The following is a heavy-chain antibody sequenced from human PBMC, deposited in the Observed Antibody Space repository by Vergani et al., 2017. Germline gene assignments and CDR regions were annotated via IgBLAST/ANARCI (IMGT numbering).Heavy chain of an antibody. CDR2: IIPIFGTA. V-gene: IGHV1-69*01. Sequence: QVQLVQSGAEVKKPGSSVKVSCKASGGTFSSYAISWVRQAPGQGLEWMGGIIPIFGTANYAKKFQGRVTITADESKSTAYMELSSLRSEDTAVYYCARDNDFWSGRINPGSEYFQHWGQGTLVTVSS. J-gene: IGHJ1*01. CDR1: GGTFSSYA. D-gene: IGHD3-3*01. CDR3: ARDNDFWSGRINPGSEYFQH.